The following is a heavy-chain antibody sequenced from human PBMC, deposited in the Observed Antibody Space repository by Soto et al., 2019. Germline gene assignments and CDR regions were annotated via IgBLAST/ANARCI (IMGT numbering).Heavy chain of an antibody. CDR2: IIPILGIA. CDR1: GGTFSSYT. Sequence: QVQLVQSGAEVKKPGSSVKVSCKASGGTFSSYTISWVRQDPGQGLEWMGRIIPILGIANYAQKFQGRVTITADKSTSTAYRKLSRLRSEDTAVYDCARGGESSSWYGAYYYGMDVWGQGTTVTVAS. D-gene: IGHD6-13*01. V-gene: IGHV1-69*02. CDR3: ARGGESSSWYGAYYYGMDV. J-gene: IGHJ6*02.